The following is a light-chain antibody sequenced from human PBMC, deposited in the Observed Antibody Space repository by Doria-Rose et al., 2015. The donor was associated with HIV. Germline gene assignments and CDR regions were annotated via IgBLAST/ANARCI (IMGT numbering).Light chain of an antibody. CDR2: WAS. J-gene: IGKJ3*01. CDR3: QQYYDTPS. V-gene: IGKV4-1*01. CDR1: QSLLYTSKNY. Sequence: DIRMTQSPESLGMSLGERAALNCKSNQSLLYTSKNYLAWYQQKPGQPPKLLIYWASTRQSGVPARFSGGGSGTDFTLTISSLEAEDVAVYYCQQYYDTPSFGPGTTVDTK.